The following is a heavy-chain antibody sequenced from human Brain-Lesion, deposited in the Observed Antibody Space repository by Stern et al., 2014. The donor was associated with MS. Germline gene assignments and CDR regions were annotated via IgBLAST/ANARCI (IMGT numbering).Heavy chain of an antibody. J-gene: IGHJ5*02. V-gene: IGHV4-39*01. CDR1: GGSVSSTSYA. Sequence: QAQLQESGPGLVKPSETLSLTCTVAGGSVSSTSYAWAWIRQPPGKGLEWIGTIYYSGNTYYSPSLKSRLTISLDTSNNQFSLQLRSVTAADTAVYYCAGEEDIRYCSGGSCTGNWFDPWGQGTLVTVSS. CDR2: IYYSGNT. CDR3: AGEEDIRYCSGGSCTGNWFDP. D-gene: IGHD2-15*01.